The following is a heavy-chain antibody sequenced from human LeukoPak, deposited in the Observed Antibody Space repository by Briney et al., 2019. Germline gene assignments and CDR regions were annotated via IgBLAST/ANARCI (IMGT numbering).Heavy chain of an antibody. CDR2: ISSSSSYI. D-gene: IGHD4-23*01. J-gene: IGHJ4*02. Sequence: PGGPLRLSCAASGFTFSSYSMNCVRRAPGKGLEWVSSISSSSSYIYYADSVKGRFTISIDNAKNSLYLQMNSLRAEDTAVYYCATDWGHYGGNSFDYWGQGTLVTVSS. V-gene: IGHV3-21*01. CDR1: GFTFSSYS. CDR3: ATDWGHYGGNSFDY.